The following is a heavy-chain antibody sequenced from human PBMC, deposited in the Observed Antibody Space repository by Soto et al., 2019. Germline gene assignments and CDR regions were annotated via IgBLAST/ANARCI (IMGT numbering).Heavy chain of an antibody. V-gene: IGHV3-23*01. CDR3: AIDKPGTTAFDI. CDR1: GFPFSHYA. J-gene: IGHJ3*02. Sequence: QLGGSLRLSCGASGFPFSHYAMSWVRQAPGQGVEWVSALSGNGGDTAYADSVRGRFTISRDNSRDTLYLQMNSLRAENTAVYYCAIDKPGTTAFDIWGRGTLVTVS. CDR2: LSGNGGDT. D-gene: IGHD1-1*01.